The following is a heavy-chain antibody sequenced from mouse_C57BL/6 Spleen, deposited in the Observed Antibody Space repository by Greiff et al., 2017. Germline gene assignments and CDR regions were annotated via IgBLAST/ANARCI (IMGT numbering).Heavy chain of an antibody. CDR2: IYPRSGNT. J-gene: IGHJ2*01. Sequence: VKLVESGAELARPGASVKLSCKASGYTFTSYGISWVKQRTGQGLEWIGEIYPRSGNTYYNEKFKGKATLTADKSSSTAYMELRSLTSEDSAVYFCAREEGYDVDYWGQGTTLTVSS. CDR3: AREEGYDVDY. V-gene: IGHV1-81*01. D-gene: IGHD2-2*01. CDR1: GYTFTSYG.